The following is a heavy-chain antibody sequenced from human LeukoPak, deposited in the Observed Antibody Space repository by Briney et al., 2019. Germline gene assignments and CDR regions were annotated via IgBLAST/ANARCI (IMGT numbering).Heavy chain of an antibody. CDR2: IYTSGST. CDR1: GGSISSGSYY. J-gene: IGHJ6*03. Sequence: SETLSLTCTVSGGSISSGSYYWSWLRQPAGKGLEWIERIYTSGSTNYNPSLKSRVTISVDTSKNQFSLKLSSVTAADTAVYYCARDVLGGYYYYYYMDVWGKGTTVTVSS. V-gene: IGHV4-61*02. D-gene: IGHD1-26*01. CDR3: ARDVLGGYYYYYYMDV.